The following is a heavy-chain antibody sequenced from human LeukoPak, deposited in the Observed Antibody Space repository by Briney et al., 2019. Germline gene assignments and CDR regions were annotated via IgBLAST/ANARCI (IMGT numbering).Heavy chain of an antibody. CDR3: ARDALLWFGELSRSPFDY. CDR1: GYTFTSYG. Sequence: ASVKVSCKASGYTFTSYGISWVRQAPGQGLEWMGWISAYNGNTNYAQKLQGRVTMTTDTSTSTAYMELRSLRSDDTAVHYWARDALLWFGELSRSPFDYWGQGTLVTVSS. V-gene: IGHV1-18*01. D-gene: IGHD3-10*01. CDR2: ISAYNGNT. J-gene: IGHJ4*02.